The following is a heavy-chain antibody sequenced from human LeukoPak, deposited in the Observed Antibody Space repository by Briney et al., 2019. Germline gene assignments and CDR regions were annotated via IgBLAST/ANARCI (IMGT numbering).Heavy chain of an antibody. CDR1: GGTFSSYT. D-gene: IGHD5-18*01. J-gene: IGHJ5*02. Sequence: ASVKVSCKASGGTFSSYTISWVRQAPGQGLEWMGRIIPILGIANYAQKFQGRVTITADKSTSTAHMELSSLRSEDTAVYYCARELDTARHNWFDPWGQGTLVTVSS. CDR3: ARELDTARHNWFDP. V-gene: IGHV1-69*04. CDR2: IIPILGIA.